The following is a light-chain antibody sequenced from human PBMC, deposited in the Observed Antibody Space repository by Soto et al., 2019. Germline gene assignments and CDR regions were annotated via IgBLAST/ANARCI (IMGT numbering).Light chain of an antibody. CDR1: SSDVGGFNY. Sequence: QSVLTQPASVSGSPGQSITISCTGTSSDVGGFNYVSWYQQHPGKAPKLMIYDVTNRPSGVSYRFSGSKSGNTASLTISGLQAEDEADYYCNSYTSSSTYVFGIGTKVTV. CDR3: NSYTSSSTYV. CDR2: DVT. V-gene: IGLV2-14*03. J-gene: IGLJ1*01.